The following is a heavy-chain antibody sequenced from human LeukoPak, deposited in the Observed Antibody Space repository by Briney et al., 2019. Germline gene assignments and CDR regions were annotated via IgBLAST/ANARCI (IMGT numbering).Heavy chain of an antibody. CDR3: ARGLSSSWYAGWFDP. V-gene: IGHV4-30-4*01. CDR2: IYYRGGT. D-gene: IGHD6-13*01. Sequence: SETLSLTCTVSGGSISSGDYYWTWIRQPPGKGLEWIGYIYYRGGTYYNPSLKSRVTMSMDTSKNQFSLKLTSVTAADTAVYYCARGLSSSWYAGWFDPWGQGTLVTVSS. CDR1: GGSISSGDYY. J-gene: IGHJ5*02.